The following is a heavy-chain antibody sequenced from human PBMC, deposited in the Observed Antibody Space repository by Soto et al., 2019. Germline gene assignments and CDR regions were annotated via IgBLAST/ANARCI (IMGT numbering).Heavy chain of an antibody. D-gene: IGHD3-22*01. CDR2: IIPIFGTA. V-gene: IGHV1-69*12. CDR3: ASHYDSSGYYYRGLDY. J-gene: IGHJ4*02. CDR1: GGTFSSYA. Sequence: QVQLVQSGAAVKKPGSSVKVSCKASGGTFSSYAISWVRQAPGQGLEWMGGIIPIFGTADYAQKFQGRGTITADESTSTGTMELSSLRSEDTAVYYCASHYDSSGYYYRGLDYWGQGTLVTVSS.